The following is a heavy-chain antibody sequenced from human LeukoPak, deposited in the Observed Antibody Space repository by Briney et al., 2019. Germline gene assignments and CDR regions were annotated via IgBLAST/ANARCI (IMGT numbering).Heavy chain of an antibody. D-gene: IGHD3-22*01. CDR2: ISSSSSYI. Sequence: GGSLRLSCAASGFTFSSYSMNWVRQAPGKGLEWVSSISSSSSYIYYADSVKGRFTISRDNAKDPLYLQMNSLRAEDTAVYYCARDVDYYDSSGYYDPFDYWGQGTLVTVSS. J-gene: IGHJ4*02. V-gene: IGHV3-21*01. CDR3: ARDVDYYDSSGYYDPFDY. CDR1: GFTFSSYS.